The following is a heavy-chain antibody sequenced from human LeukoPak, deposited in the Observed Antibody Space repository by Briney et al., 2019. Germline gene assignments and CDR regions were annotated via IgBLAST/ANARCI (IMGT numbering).Heavy chain of an antibody. CDR1: GFTFSGSA. Sequence: GGSLRLSCAASGFTFSGSAMHWVRQASGKGLEWVGRIRSKANSYATAYAASVKGRFTISREDSKNTAYLQMNSLKTEDTAVYYCAREGGHRGYGDYAASDAFDIWGQGTMVTVSS. CDR3: AREGGHRGYGDYAASDAFDI. CDR2: IRSKANSYAT. D-gene: IGHD4-17*01. J-gene: IGHJ3*02. V-gene: IGHV3-73*01.